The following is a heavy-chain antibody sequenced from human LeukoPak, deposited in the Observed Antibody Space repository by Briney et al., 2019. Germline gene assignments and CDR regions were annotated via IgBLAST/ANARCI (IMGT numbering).Heavy chain of an antibody. V-gene: IGHV3-23*01. CDR3: AKVGVHTAMARYFDY. CDR1: GFTFITYA. D-gene: IGHD5-18*01. Sequence: GGSLRLSCAASGFTFITYAMSWVRQAPGKGLEWVSAINSNGGSTYYADSVRGRFTISRDDSKNTLYLQMNSLRAEDTAVYYCAKVGVHTAMARYFDYWGQGTPVTVSS. J-gene: IGHJ4*02. CDR2: INSNGGST.